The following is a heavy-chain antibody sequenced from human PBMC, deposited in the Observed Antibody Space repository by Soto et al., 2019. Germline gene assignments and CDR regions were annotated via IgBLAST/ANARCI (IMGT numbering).Heavy chain of an antibody. Sequence: QVQLVQSGAEVKKPGASVKVSCKASGYTFTSYGISWVRQAPGQGLEWMGLISAYNGNTNYAQKLLTRVTMTTYTGTVTAYMAISSLIADDETVYHGAEVMIAFGGVNVSPPNFDYWGQGTLVTPS. J-gene: IGHJ4*02. CDR3: AEVMIAFGGVNVSPPNFDY. CDR2: ISAYNGNT. D-gene: IGHD3-16*02. V-gene: IGHV1-18*04. CDR1: GYTFTSYG.